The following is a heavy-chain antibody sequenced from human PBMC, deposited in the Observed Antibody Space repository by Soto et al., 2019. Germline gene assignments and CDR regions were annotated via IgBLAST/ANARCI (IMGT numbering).Heavy chain of an antibody. CDR3: ARGGVSSDNYFDS. D-gene: IGHD3-22*01. J-gene: IGHJ4*02. CDR2: IYYSGST. V-gene: IGHV4-31*03. Sequence: QVQLQESGPGLVTPSQTLSLTCTVSGGSISSGGYFWSWIRQHPGKVMEWIGYIYYSGSTYYNPSLKSRFTISVDTSKNHFSLWLTSVTAADTAVYYCARGGVSSDNYFDSWGQRTLVTVSS. CDR1: GGSISSGGYF.